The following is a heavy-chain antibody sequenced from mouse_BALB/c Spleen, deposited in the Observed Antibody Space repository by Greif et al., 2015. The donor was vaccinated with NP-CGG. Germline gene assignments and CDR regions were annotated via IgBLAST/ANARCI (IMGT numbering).Heavy chain of an antibody. D-gene: IGHD1-1*01. CDR1: GFTFSDYG. V-gene: IGHV5-15*02. CDR3: ERDQVGSSEWYFDV. CDR2: ISNLAYSI. J-gene: IGHJ1*01. Sequence: EVQVVESGGGLVQPGGSRKLSCAASGFTFSDYGMAWVRQAPGKGPEWVAFISNLAYSIYYADTVTGRFTISRENAKNTLDLEMSSRRSEDTAMYDCERDQVGSSEWYFDVWGAGTTVTVAS.